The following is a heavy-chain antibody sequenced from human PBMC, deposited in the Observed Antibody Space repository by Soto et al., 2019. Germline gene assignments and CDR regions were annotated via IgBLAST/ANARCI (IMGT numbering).Heavy chain of an antibody. J-gene: IGHJ4*02. CDR3: AREGGAYSSGWRYFDY. CDR1: GGTFSTYS. V-gene: IGHV1-69*18. CDR2: IIPMFGTP. Sequence: QVQLVQSGADVKEPVSSVKVSCKASGGTFSTYSISWVRQAPGQGLEWMGMIIPMFGTPDYAQKSQGRVTITADESTSTVYMELSSLRSEDTAVYYCAREGGAYSSGWRYFDYWGQGTLVTVSS. D-gene: IGHD6-19*01.